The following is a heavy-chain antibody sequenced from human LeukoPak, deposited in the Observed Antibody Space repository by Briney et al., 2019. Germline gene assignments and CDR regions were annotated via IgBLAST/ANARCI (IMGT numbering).Heavy chain of an antibody. D-gene: IGHD2-2*02. J-gene: IGHJ4*02. CDR1: GYSFTSNW. Sequence: GESLKISCKASGYSFTSNWIAWVRQMPGKGLEMMGIIFPGDSNTRYSPSFQGQVTISVDKPISAAYLQWSSLKASDTARYYCARQGCSSTSCHTIDYWGQGTLVTVSS. CDR3: ARQGCSSTSCHTIDY. CDR2: IFPGDSNT. V-gene: IGHV5-51*01.